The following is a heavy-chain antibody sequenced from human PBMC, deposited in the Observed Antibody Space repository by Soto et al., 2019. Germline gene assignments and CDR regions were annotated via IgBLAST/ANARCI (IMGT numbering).Heavy chain of an antibody. V-gene: IGHV4-30-4*01. CDR1: GGSISSGDYY. J-gene: IGHJ3*02. CDR3: ARKGWPDVFDI. CDR2: IYYSGST. Sequence: QVQLQESGPGLVKPSQTLSLTCTVSGGSISSGDYYWSWIRQPPGKGLEWIGYIYYSGSTYYKSSLNXRXXXSXXTSKNQFSLQLSSVTAADPAVYYCARKGWPDVFDIWGQGAMVTVSS.